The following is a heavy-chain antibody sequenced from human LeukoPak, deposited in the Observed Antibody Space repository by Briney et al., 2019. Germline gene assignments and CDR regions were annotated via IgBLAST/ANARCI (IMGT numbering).Heavy chain of an antibody. D-gene: IGHD3-22*01. CDR1: GHILTELS. CDR2: FDPEDGET. Sequence: ASVNVSCKVSGHILTELSMHWVRQAPGKGLEWMGGFDPEDGETIYAQKFQGRVTMTEDTSTDTAYMELSSLRSEDTAVYYCATGVTMIVVLPRYWGQGTLVTVSS. V-gene: IGHV1-24*01. CDR3: ATGVTMIVVLPRY. J-gene: IGHJ4*02.